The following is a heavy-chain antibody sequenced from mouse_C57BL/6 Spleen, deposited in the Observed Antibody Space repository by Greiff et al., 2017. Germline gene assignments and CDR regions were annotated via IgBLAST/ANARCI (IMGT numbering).Heavy chain of an antibody. CDR2: ISNLAYSI. CDR1: GFTFSDYG. V-gene: IGHV5-15*01. Sequence: EVQRVESGGGLVQPGGSLKLSCAASGFTFSDYGMAWVRQAPRKGPEWVAFISNLAYSIYYADTVTGRFTISRENAKNTLYLEMSSLRSEDTAMYYCARHGDDGYYATYFDVWGTGTTVTVSS. CDR3: ARHGDDGYYATYFDV. D-gene: IGHD2-3*01. J-gene: IGHJ1*03.